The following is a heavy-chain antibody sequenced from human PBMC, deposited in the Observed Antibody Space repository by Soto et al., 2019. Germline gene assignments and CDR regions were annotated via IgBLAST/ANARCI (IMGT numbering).Heavy chain of an antibody. CDR3: ARDTTY. Sequence: QVQLVQSGAEVKKPGSSVKVSCKASGGTFGTYTISWVRQAPGQGREWMGRIIPYLDITDYAQKFQGRFTIAADKSTTTAYMDLNRLRSEDTAGYFCARDTTYWGQGTLVTVSS. V-gene: IGHV1-69*02. CDR2: IIPYLDIT. J-gene: IGHJ4*02. CDR1: GGTFGTYT. D-gene: IGHD5-18*01.